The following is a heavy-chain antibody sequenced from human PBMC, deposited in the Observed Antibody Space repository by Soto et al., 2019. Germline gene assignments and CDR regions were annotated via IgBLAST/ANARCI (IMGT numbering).Heavy chain of an antibody. Sequence: GGSLRLSCAASGVTFSSYGMHWVRQAPGKGLEWVAVISYDGSNKYYADSVKGRFTISRDNSKNTLYLQMNSLRAEDTAVYYWARDLIPAAAYGWFDPWGQGTLVTVSS. CDR3: ARDLIPAAAYGWFDP. CDR2: ISYDGSNK. D-gene: IGHD2-2*01. CDR1: GVTFSSYG. J-gene: IGHJ5*02. V-gene: IGHV3-30*03.